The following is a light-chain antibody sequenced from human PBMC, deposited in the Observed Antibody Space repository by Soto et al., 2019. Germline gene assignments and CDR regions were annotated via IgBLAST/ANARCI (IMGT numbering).Light chain of an antibody. CDR2: DVS. CDR3: CSYAGSYSVV. V-gene: IGLV2-11*01. CDR1: SSDVGGYNY. J-gene: IGLJ2*01. Sequence: QSVLTQPRSVSGSPVQSVTISCTGTSSDVGGYNYVSWYQQHPGKAPKLMIYDVSKRPSGVPDRFSGSKSGNTASLTISGLQAEDEADYYCCSYAGSYSVVFGGGTKVTVL.